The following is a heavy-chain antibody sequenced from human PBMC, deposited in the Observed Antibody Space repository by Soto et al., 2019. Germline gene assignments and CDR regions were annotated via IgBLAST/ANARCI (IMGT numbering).Heavy chain of an antibody. Sequence: SVKVSCKASGGTFSSYAISWVRQAPGQGLEWMGGIIPIFGTANYAQKFQGRVTITADESTGTAYMELSSLRSEDTAVYYCATDLSGHRNAAFDIWGQGTMVTVSS. CDR2: IIPIFGTA. J-gene: IGHJ3*02. D-gene: IGHD2-15*01. CDR3: ATDLSGHRNAAFDI. CDR1: GGTFSSYA. V-gene: IGHV1-69*13.